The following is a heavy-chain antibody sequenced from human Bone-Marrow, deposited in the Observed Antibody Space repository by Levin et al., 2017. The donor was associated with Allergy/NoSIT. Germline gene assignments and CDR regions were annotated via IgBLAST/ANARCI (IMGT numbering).Heavy chain of an antibody. CDR3: ARSLWPGNYYDSSAYDAFDI. CDR2: ISYDRSQK. J-gene: IGHJ3*02. V-gene: IGHV3-30*03. CDR1: GFSFPSYD. D-gene: IGHD3-22*01. Sequence: GGSLRLSCTTSGFSFPSYDMSWVRQAPGKGLEWVAIISYDRSQKYSADSVKGRFTISRDNSKNTLFLQMDSLRTEDTAVYYCARSLWPGNYYDSSAYDAFDIWGQGTMVTVSS.